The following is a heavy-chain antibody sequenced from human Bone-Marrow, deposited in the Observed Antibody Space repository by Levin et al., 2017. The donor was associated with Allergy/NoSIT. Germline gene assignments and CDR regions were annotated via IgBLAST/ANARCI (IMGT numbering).Heavy chain of an antibody. CDR1: GGSISSYY. CDR2: IYYSGST. Sequence: GSLRLSCTVSGGSISSYYWSWIRQPPGKGLEWIGYIYYSGSTNYNPSLKSRVTISVDTSKNQFSLKLSSVTAADTAVYYCARTDDDSSGYDNAFDSWGQGTMVTVSS. V-gene: IGHV4-59*01. CDR3: ARTDDDSSGYDNAFDS. D-gene: IGHD3-22*01. J-gene: IGHJ3*02.